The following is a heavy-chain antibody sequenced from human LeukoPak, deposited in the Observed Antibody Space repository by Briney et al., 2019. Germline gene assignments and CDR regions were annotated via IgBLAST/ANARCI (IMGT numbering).Heavy chain of an antibody. D-gene: IGHD2-2*01. CDR2: IIPIFGTA. CDR1: GGTFSSYA. V-gene: IGHV1-69*05. Sequence: SGKVACKVSGGTFSSYAISWVRQAPGEGLEWMGGIIPIFGTANYAQNFQGRVTITTDESTSTAYMELSSLRSEDTAVYYCASSAPCSSTSCSPYYFDYWGQGTLVTVSS. J-gene: IGHJ4*02. CDR3: ASSAPCSSTSCSPYYFDY.